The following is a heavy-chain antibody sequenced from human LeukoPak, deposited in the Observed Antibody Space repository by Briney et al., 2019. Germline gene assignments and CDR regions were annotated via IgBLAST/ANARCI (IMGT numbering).Heavy chain of an antibody. J-gene: IGHJ4*02. Sequence: GGSLRLSCAASGFTFSSYAMSWVRQAPGKGLEWVSAIGGSGGSTYYADSVKGRFTISRDNSKNALYLQMNSLRAEDTAVYYCAKDMVLVVVVAATVSSYWGQGTLVTVSS. CDR2: IGGSGGST. CDR1: GFTFSSYA. V-gene: IGHV3-23*01. D-gene: IGHD2-15*01. CDR3: AKDMVLVVVVAATVSSY.